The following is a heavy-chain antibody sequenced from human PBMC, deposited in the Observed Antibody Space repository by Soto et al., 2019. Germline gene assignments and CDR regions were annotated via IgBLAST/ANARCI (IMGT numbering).Heavy chain of an antibody. J-gene: IGHJ4*02. Sequence: GGSLRLSCAASGFTFSSYAMNWVRQAPGKGLEWVSAISGSGGSTYYADSVKGRFTISRDNSKNTLYLQMNSLRAEDTAVYYCAKDNDFWSGFSVYWGQGTLVTVSS. CDR3: AKDNDFWSGFSVY. CDR2: ISGSGGST. V-gene: IGHV3-23*01. D-gene: IGHD3-3*01. CDR1: GFTFSSYA.